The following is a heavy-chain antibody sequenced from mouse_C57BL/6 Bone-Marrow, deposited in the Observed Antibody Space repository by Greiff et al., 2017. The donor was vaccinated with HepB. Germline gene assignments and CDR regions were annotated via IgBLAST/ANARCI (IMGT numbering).Heavy chain of an antibody. V-gene: IGHV6-3*01. CDR3: TVGGYWFAY. CDR2: IRLKSDNYAT. J-gene: IGHJ3*01. Sequence: EVKLEESGGGLVQPGGSMKLSCVASGFTFSNYWMNWVRQSPEKGLEWVAQIRLKSDNYATHYAESVKGRFTISSDDSKSSVYLQMNNLRAEDTGIYYCTVGGYWFAYWGQGTLVTVSA. CDR1: GFTFSNYW. D-gene: IGHD2-2*01.